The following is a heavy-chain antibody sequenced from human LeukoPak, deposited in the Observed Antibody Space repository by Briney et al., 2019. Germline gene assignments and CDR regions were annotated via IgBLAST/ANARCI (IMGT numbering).Heavy chain of an antibody. CDR3: ASSDEYSSSSVFDY. D-gene: IGHD6-6*01. V-gene: IGHV4-30-4*07. Sequence: SQTLSLTCAVSGGSISSGGYSWSWIRQPPGKGLEWIGYIYYSGSTNYNPSLKSRVTISVDTSKNQFSLKLSSVTAADTAVYYCASSDEYSSSSVFDYWGQGTLVTVSS. J-gene: IGHJ4*02. CDR2: IYYSGST. CDR1: GGSISSGGYS.